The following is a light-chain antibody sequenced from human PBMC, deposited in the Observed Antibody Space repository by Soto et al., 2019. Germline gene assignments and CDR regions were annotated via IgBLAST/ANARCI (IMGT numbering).Light chain of an antibody. Sequence: QSALTQPASVSGSPGQSITISCTGARSDIGSYNLVSWYQQHPGKAPKLIIYEGSKRPSGVSNRFSASKSGNTASLTISGLQADDESDYYCCSYAGSSTLVFGGGTKLTVL. CDR3: CSYAGSSTLV. J-gene: IGLJ2*01. CDR2: EGS. V-gene: IGLV2-23*01. CDR1: RSDIGSYNL.